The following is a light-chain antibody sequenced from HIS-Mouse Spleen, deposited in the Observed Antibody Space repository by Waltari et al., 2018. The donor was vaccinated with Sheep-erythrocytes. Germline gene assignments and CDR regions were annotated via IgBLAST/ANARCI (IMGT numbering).Light chain of an antibody. J-gene: IGLJ3*02. CDR1: SSDVGSYNL. CDR2: EGS. V-gene: IGLV2-23*01. CDR3: CSYAGSSTPWV. Sequence: QSALTQPASVSGSPGQSITISCTGTSSDVGSYNLVSWYQQHPGKAPKLLIYEGSKRTTGVSSRFSGSKSGNTASRTISGLQAEDEADYYCCSYAGSSTPWVFGGGTKLTVL.